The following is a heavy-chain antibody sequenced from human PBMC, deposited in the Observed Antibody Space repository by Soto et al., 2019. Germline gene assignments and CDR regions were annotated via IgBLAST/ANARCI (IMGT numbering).Heavy chain of an antibody. D-gene: IGHD3-10*01. V-gene: IGHV3-23*01. CDR2: ISGSGGST. CDR1: GFTFSSYA. Sequence: EVQLLESGGGLVQPGGSLRLSCAASGFTFSSYAMSWVRQAPGKGLEWVSAISGSGGSTYYADSVKGRFTISRDNSKNTLYLQMNSLRAEDTAVYYCAKVLMYYYGSGSYDYYYGMDVWGQGTKVTVSS. CDR3: AKVLMYYYGSGSYDYYYGMDV. J-gene: IGHJ6*02.